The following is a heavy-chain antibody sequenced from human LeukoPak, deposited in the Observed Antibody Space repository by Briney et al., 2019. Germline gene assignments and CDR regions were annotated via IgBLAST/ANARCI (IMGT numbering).Heavy chain of an antibody. V-gene: IGHV3-74*01. Sequence: GESLRLSCAASGFAFSGYWMHWVRQAPGKGLVWVSRINHDGSATIYADSVKGRFTFSRDNAKNTLHLQMNSLGVEDTAVYYCVREGAPIAAVGNCFDYWGQGTLVTVSS. D-gene: IGHD6-13*01. CDR3: VREGAPIAAVGNCFDY. J-gene: IGHJ4*02. CDR1: GFAFSGYW. CDR2: INHDGSAT.